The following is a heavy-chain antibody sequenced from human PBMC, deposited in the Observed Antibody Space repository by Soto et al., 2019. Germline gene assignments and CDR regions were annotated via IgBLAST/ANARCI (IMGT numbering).Heavy chain of an antibody. CDR3: ARGHLLKGTAGTTWYDY. CDR1: GGSFSDYY. D-gene: IGHD1-1*01. CDR2: INHSGST. V-gene: IGHV4-34*01. J-gene: IGHJ4*02. Sequence: SETLSLTCAVYGGSFSDYYWSWIRQPPGKGLEWIGEINHSGSTNYNPSLKSRVTISVDTSKNQFSLKLNSVTAADTAVYYCARGHLLKGTAGTTWYDYWGQGTLVTVS.